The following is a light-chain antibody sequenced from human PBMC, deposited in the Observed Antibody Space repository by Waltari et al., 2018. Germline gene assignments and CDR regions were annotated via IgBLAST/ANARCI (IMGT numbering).Light chain of an antibody. Sequence: DIQMTQSPSTLSASVGDRVTITCRASQRISSWLAWYQQKPGKATKLLIYDASSLESGVPSRFSGSGSGTEFTLTISSLQPDDFATYYCQQYNSYSTFGQGTKVEIK. CDR1: QRISSW. CDR2: DAS. CDR3: QQYNSYST. V-gene: IGKV1-5*01. J-gene: IGKJ1*01.